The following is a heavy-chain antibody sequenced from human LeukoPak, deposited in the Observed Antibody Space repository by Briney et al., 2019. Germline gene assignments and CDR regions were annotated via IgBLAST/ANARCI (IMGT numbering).Heavy chain of an antibody. Sequence: GRSLRLSCAASGFTFSSYGIHWVRQAPGKGLEWVAFIRYDGSNKYYADSVKGRFTISRDNSKNTLYLQMNSLRAEDTAVYYCAKDGDSSGWYYYYYYMDVWGKGTTVTISS. CDR2: IRYDGSNK. CDR1: GFTFSSYG. CDR3: AKDGDSSGWYYYYYYMDV. J-gene: IGHJ6*03. V-gene: IGHV3-30*02. D-gene: IGHD6-19*01.